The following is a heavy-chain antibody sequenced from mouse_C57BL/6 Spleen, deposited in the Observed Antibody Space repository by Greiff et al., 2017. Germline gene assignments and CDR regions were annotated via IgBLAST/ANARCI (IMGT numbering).Heavy chain of an antibody. CDR3: ARSRDYGGSYYGSDY. D-gene: IGHD1-1*01. V-gene: IGHV1-81*01. J-gene: IGHJ4*01. CDR2: IYPRSGNT. Sequence: QVQLQQSGAELARPGASVKLSCKASGYTFTSYGISWVKQRTGQGLEWIGGIYPRSGNTYYNEKFKGKATLTADKSSSTAYMELRSLTSEDSAVXFWARSRDYGGSYYGSDYWGQGTTVTVSS. CDR1: GYTFTSYG.